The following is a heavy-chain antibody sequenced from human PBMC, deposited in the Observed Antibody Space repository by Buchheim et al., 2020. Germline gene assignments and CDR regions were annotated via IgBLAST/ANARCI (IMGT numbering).Heavy chain of an antibody. CDR3: AREVSMIRGLFNY. D-gene: IGHD3-10*01. V-gene: IGHV1-8*01. J-gene: IGHJ4*02. Sequence: QVQLVQSGAEVKTPGASVKVSCKASGYTVTSYDINWVRQATGRGLEWMGWMNPNSGNTGYAQKFQGRVTMTRDTSISTVYMELSSLRSENTAVYYCAREVSMIRGLFNYWGQGTL. CDR2: MNPNSGNT. CDR1: GYTVTSYD.